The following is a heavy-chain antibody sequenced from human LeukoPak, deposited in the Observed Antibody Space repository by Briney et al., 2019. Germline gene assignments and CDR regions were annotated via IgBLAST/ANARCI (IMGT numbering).Heavy chain of an antibody. V-gene: IGHV1-3*01. D-gene: IGHD6-13*01. Sequence: ASVKVSCKASGYTFTSYAMHWVRQAPGQRLEWMGWINAGNGNTKYSQKFQSRDTITRDTSASTAYMELSSLRSEDTAVYYCARGQPGVAAAGNLDYWGQGTLVTVSS. CDR3: ARGQPGVAAAGNLDY. CDR1: GYTFTSYA. CDR2: INAGNGNT. J-gene: IGHJ4*02.